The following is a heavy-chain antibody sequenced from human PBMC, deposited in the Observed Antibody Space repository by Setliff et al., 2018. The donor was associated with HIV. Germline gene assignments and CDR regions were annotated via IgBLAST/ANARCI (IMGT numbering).Heavy chain of an antibody. J-gene: IGHJ4*02. CDR3: AKELAASGLGYFDS. V-gene: IGHV3-23*01. CDR2: ILSTGGRT. Sequence: GGSLRLSCAASGFTFSNYAMSWVRQAPGEGLEWVSAILSTGGRTFYADSVKGRFTISRDNSKNTVYLQMNSLRAEDTAEYYCAKELAASGLGYFDSWGRGILVTVSS. CDR1: GFTFSNYA. D-gene: IGHD3-22*01.